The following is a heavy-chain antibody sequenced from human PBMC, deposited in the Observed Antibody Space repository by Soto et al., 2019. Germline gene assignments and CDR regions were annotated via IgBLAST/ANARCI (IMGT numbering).Heavy chain of an antibody. CDR2: ISYDGSNK. CDR3: AKRLFDYSTSGHPFDY. Sequence: GGSLRLSCAASGFTFSSYGMHWVRQAPGKGLEWVAVISYDGSNKYYADSVKGRFTISRDNSKNTLYLQMSALRPEDTAVYYCAKRLFDYSTSGHPFDYWGQGTLVNVSS. V-gene: IGHV3-30*18. D-gene: IGHD6-6*01. J-gene: IGHJ4*02. CDR1: GFTFSSYG.